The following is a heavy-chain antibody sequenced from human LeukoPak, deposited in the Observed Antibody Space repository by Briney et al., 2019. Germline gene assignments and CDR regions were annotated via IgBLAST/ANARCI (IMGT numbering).Heavy chain of an antibody. CDR2: INPNSGGT. D-gene: IGHD6-19*01. V-gene: IGHV1-2*02. J-gene: IGHJ4*02. CDR3: ARATTSGWYVDLDY. CDR1: GYTFTGYY. Sequence: ASVKVSCKVSGYTFTGYYMHWVRQAPGQGLEWMGWINPNSGGTNYAQKFQGRVTMTRDTSISTAYMELSRLRSDDTAAYYCARATTSGWYVDLDYWGQGTLVTVSS.